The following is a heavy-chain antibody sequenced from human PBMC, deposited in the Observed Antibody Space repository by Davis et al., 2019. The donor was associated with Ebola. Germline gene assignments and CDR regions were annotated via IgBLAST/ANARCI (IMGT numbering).Heavy chain of an antibody. J-gene: IGHJ6*02. D-gene: IGHD4-17*01. V-gene: IGHV1-69*06. CDR3: ARDRTTVTYYYGMDV. CDR1: GGTFISHG. CDR2: IIPIFGAA. Sequence: SVKVSCKAPGGTFISHGINWVRQAPGQGLEWMGGIIPIFGAANYAQKFQDRVTITADKSTSTAYMELSSLRSEDTAVYYCARDRTTVTYYYGMDVWGQGTTVTVSS.